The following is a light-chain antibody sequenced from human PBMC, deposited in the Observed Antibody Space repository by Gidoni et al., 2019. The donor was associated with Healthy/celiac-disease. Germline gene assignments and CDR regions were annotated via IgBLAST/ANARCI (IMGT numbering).Light chain of an antibody. CDR2: RDS. CDR3: QVWDSSTVV. J-gene: IGLJ2*01. CDR1: NSGSKN. V-gene: IGLV3-9*01. Sequence: SYELTQPLSVSVALGQTARITCGGNNSGSKNVHWYQQKPGQAPVLVIYRDSNRTSGIPERFSGSNSGNTATLTISRAQAGDEADYYCQVWDSSTVVFGGGTKLTVL.